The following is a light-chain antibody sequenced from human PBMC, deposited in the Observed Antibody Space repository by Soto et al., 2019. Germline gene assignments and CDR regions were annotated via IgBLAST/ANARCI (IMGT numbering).Light chain of an antibody. CDR1: QDIRNY. CDR2: DAS. CDR3: QQYDNLPLT. Sequence: DIQMSQSPSSLSASVGYRVTITCQASQDIRNYLNWYQQKPGKAPKLLIYDASNLETGVPSRFSGSGSGTDFTFTISSLQPEDIETYYCQQYDNLPLTFGGGTKVDIK. V-gene: IGKV1-33*01. J-gene: IGKJ4*01.